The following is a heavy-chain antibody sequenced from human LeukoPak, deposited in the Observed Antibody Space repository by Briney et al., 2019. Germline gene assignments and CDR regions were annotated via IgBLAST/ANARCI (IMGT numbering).Heavy chain of an antibody. J-gene: IGHJ4*02. CDR2: INPNSGGT. CDR3: ARDSLWFGELPLDY. V-gene: IGHV1-2*02. CDR1: GYTFTGYY. D-gene: IGHD3-10*01. Sequence: ASVKVSCKASGYTFTGYYMHWVRQAPGQGLEWMGWINPNSGGTNYAQKFQGRATMTRDTSISTAYMELSRLRSDDTAVYYCARDSLWFGELPLDYWGQGTLVTVSS.